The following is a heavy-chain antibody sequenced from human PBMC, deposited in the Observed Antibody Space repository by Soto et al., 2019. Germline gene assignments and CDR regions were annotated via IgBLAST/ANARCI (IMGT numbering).Heavy chain of an antibody. J-gene: IGHJ4*02. D-gene: IGHD5-18*01. CDR2: IYSGGST. V-gene: IGHV3-66*01. Sequence: EVQLVESGGGLVQPGGSLRLSCAASGFTVSSNYMSWVRQAQGKGLEWVSVIYSGGSTYYADSVKGRFTISRDNSKNTLYLQMNSLRAEDTAVYYCARFSYGYIRDYWGQGTLVTVSS. CDR1: GFTVSSNY. CDR3: ARFSYGYIRDY.